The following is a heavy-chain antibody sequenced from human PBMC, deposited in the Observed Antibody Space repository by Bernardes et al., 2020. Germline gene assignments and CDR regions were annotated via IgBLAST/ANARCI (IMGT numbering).Heavy chain of an antibody. CDR2: ISWNSGSI. CDR3: AKAANLTMIVVVFDY. J-gene: IGHJ4*02. D-gene: IGHD3-22*01. Sequence: SLRLAFAASVFTFDDYAMHWVRPAPGKGLEWVSGISWNSGSIGSADSVKGRFTISRDNAKNSLYLQMNSLRAEDTALYYCAKAANLTMIVVVFDYWGQGTLVTVSS. V-gene: IGHV3-9*01. CDR1: VFTFDDYA.